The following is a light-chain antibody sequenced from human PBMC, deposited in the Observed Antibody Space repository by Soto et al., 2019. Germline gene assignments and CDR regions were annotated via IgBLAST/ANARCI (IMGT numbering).Light chain of an antibody. CDR2: GDN. CDR1: SSNIGAGFD. J-gene: IGLJ1*01. CDR3: QSYDSSLTTFV. Sequence: QSVLTQPPSVSGAPGQRVTISCTGSSSNIGAGFDVHWYQQVPGAAPKRLIYGDNNRPSGVPDRFSGSKSGTSASLAITGLQPEDEADYYCQSYDSSLTTFVFGTGTKVTVL. V-gene: IGLV1-40*01.